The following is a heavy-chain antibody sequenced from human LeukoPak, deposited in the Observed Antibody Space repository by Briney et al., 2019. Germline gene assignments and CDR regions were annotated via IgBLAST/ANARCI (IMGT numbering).Heavy chain of an antibody. D-gene: IGHD6-13*01. Sequence: SETLSLTCTVSGGSIRSYYWSWIRQPAGKGLEWIGRIYTSGSTNYNPSLKSRVTMSVDTSKNQFSLKLSSVTAADTAVYCCARETYSSSWKVDYWGQGTLVTVSS. J-gene: IGHJ4*02. CDR1: GGSIRSYY. V-gene: IGHV4-4*07. CDR3: ARETYSSSWKVDY. CDR2: IYTSGST.